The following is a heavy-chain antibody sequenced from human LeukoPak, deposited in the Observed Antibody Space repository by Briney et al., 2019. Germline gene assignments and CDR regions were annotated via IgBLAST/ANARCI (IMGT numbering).Heavy chain of an antibody. Sequence: SVKVSCKSSGYSFTAYGITWVRQAPGQRLEWLGGIIPISGTTIYAQTFQGRVTITADKFTNTAYMDIHSLTSDDTAVYYCAKEAHPLSSGGNYFDYWGQGMLLTVSS. D-gene: IGHD2-15*01. CDR2: IIPISGTT. CDR1: GYSFTAYG. J-gene: IGHJ4*02. V-gene: IGHV1-69*06. CDR3: AKEAHPLSSGGNYFDY.